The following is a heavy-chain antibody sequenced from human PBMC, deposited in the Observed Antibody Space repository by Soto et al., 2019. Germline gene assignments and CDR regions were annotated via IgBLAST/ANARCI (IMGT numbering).Heavy chain of an antibody. Sequence: GGSLRLSCAASGFTFSSYSMNWVRQAPGKGLEWVSYISSSSSTIYYADSVKGRFTISRDNAKNSLYLQMNSLRGEDTAVYYCARIFSSSWYESDYWGQGTLVTVSS. CDR3: ARIFSSSWYESDY. J-gene: IGHJ4*02. V-gene: IGHV3-48*01. D-gene: IGHD6-13*01. CDR2: ISSSSSTI. CDR1: GFTFSSYS.